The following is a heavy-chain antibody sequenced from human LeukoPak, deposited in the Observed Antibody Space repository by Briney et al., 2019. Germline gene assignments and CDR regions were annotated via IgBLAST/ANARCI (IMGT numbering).Heavy chain of an antibody. D-gene: IGHD2-15*01. J-gene: IGHJ6*04. Sequence: PSETLSLTCTVSGGSISSYSWSWIRQPPGKGLEWIGYIYYSGSTNYNPSLKSRGTISVDTSKNQFSLKLSSVTAADTAVYYCARVGLYCSGGSCYSDGMDVWGKGTTVTVSS. V-gene: IGHV4-59*01. CDR3: ARVGLYCSGGSCYSDGMDV. CDR1: GGSISSYS. CDR2: IYYSGST.